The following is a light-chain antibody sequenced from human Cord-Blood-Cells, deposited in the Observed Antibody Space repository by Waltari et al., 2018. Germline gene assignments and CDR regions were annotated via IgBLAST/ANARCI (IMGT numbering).Light chain of an antibody. V-gene: IGLV2-11*01. CDR1: SSDVGGYNL. J-gene: IGLJ3*02. Sequence: QSALTQPGSVSGSPGQSVTISCTGTSSDVGGYNLVSWYQQHPGKAPKLMIYEVSKRPSGVSDRFSGSKSGNTASLTISGLQAEDEADYYCCSYAGSSPWVFGAGTKLTVL. CDR2: EVS. CDR3: CSYAGSSPWV.